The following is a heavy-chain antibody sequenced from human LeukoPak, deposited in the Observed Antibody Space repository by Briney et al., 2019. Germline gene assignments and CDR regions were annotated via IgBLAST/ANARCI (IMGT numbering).Heavy chain of an antibody. V-gene: IGHV4-59*01. CDR3: ARVTGYMIEDYFDY. D-gene: IGHD3-22*01. J-gene: IGHJ4*02. Sequence: SETLSLTCTVSGGSISSYYWSWIRQPPGKGLEWLGYIYYSGSTNYNPSLKSRVTVSVDTSKNQFSLRLSSVTAADTAVYYCARVTGYMIEDYFDYWGQGTLVTVSS. CDR1: GGSISSYY. CDR2: IYYSGST.